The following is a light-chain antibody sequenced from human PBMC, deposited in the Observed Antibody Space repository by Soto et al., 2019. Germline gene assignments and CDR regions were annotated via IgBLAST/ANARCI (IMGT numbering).Light chain of an antibody. CDR1: QSVSSSY. Sequence: IVLTQSPGTLSLSAGERATLSCRASQSVSSSYLAWYQQKPGQAPRLLIYGASSRATGIPDRFSGSGSGTDFTLTISSLEPEDFAVYYCQQYGSSPWTFGQGTKV. CDR2: GAS. V-gene: IGKV3-20*01. CDR3: QQYGSSPWT. J-gene: IGKJ1*01.